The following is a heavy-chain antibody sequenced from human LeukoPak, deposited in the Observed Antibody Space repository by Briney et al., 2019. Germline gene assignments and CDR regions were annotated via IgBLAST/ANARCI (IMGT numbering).Heavy chain of an antibody. Sequence: SETLSLTCAVYGGSFSGYYWSWIRQPPGKGLEWIGEINHSGSTNYNPSLKSRVTISVDTSKNQFSLKLSSVTAADTAVYYRARAPRVPKYCSGGSCYGWNYGMDVWGQGTTVTVSS. CDR2: INHSGST. CDR1: GGSFSGYY. D-gene: IGHD2-15*01. CDR3: ARAPRVPKYCSGGSCYGWNYGMDV. V-gene: IGHV4-34*01. J-gene: IGHJ6*02.